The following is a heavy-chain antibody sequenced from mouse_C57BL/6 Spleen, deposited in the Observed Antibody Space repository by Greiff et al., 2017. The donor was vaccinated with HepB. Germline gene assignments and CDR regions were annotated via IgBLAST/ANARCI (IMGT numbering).Heavy chain of an antibody. Sequence: QVQLQQSGAELVMPGASVKLSCKASGYTFTSYWMHWVKQRPGQGLEWIGEIDPSDSYTNYNQKFKGKSTLTVDKSSNTAYMQLSSLTSEDSAVYYCARGDSNSAWFAYWGQGTLVTVSA. CDR3: ARGDSNSAWFAY. V-gene: IGHV1-69*01. D-gene: IGHD2-5*01. J-gene: IGHJ3*01. CDR2: IDPSDSYT. CDR1: GYTFTSYW.